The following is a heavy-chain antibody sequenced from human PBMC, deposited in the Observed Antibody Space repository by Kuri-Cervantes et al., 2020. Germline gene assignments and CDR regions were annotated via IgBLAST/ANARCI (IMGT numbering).Heavy chain of an antibody. CDR3: ARDRSPDTAMVFRWH. CDR2: ISSSSSYI. V-gene: IGHV3-21*01. CDR1: GFTFSSYS. Sequence: LSLTCAASGFTFSSYSMNWVRQAPGKGLEWVSSISSSSSYIYYADSVKGRFTISRDNAKNSLYLRMNSLRAEDTAVYYCARDRSPDTAMVFRWHWGQGTLVTVSS. D-gene: IGHD5-18*01. J-gene: IGHJ4*02.